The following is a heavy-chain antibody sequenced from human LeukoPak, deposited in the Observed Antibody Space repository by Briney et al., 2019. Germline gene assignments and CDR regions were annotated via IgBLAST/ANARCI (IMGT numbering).Heavy chain of an antibody. V-gene: IGHV1-2*02. J-gene: IGHJ5*02. CDR1: GYTFTSYA. D-gene: IGHD3-9*01. CDR3: ARERGNYDILTDYYEGNGFDP. CDR2: INPNSGGT. Sequence: SVKVSCKTSGYTFTSYAMNWVRQAPGQGLEWMGWINPNSGGTNYVQKFQGTVTMTRDTSISTAYMELTRLRSDDTAVYYCARERGNYDILTDYYEGNGFDPWGQGTLVTVSS.